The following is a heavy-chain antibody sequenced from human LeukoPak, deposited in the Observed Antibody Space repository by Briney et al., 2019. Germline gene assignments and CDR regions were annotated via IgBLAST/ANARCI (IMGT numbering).Heavy chain of an antibody. Sequence: PGGSLRLSCAASGFTFTDYAMHWVRQVPGKGLEWLTVISYDGRNKYTRDSVKGRFTISRDNSKNTVYLEMSGLRPEDTAVYYCAKAGGYCSDGHCYSNVWGRGTLVTVSS. V-gene: IGHV3-30*18. D-gene: IGHD2-15*01. CDR2: ISYDGRNK. J-gene: IGHJ2*01. CDR1: GFTFTDYA. CDR3: AKAGGYCSDGHCYSNV.